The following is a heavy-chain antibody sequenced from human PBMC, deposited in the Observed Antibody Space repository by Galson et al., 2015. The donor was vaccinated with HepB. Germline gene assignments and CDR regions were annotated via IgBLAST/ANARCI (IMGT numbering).Heavy chain of an antibody. CDR3: VREQMSGGYFDY. CDR1: GFTFNFYG. V-gene: IGHV3-30*02. D-gene: IGHD3-16*01. Sequence: SLRLSGAASGFTFNFYGLHWVRQAPGKGLEWVTFIRYDGNNKYYADSVKGRFTLSRDNSKNTLYLQMNSLRAEDTAVYYCVREQMSGGYFDYWGQGTLVTVSS. J-gene: IGHJ4*02. CDR2: IRYDGNNK.